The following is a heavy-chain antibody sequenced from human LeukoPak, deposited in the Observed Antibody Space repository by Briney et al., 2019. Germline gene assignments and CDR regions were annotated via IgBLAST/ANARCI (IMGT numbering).Heavy chain of an antibody. J-gene: IGHJ4*02. D-gene: IGHD3-3*01. V-gene: IGHV3-23*01. CDR3: AKEITIFGVVIGY. CDR1: GFTFSSYA. Sequence: QSGGSLRLSCAASGFTFSSYAMSWVRQAPGKGLEWVSAISGSGGSTYYADSVKGRFTISRDNSKNTLYLQMNSLRAEDTAVYCCAKEITIFGVVIGYWGQGTLVTVSS. CDR2: ISGSGGST.